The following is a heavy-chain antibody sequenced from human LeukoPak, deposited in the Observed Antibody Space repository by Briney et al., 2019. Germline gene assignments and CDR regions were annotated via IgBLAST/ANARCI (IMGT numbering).Heavy chain of an antibody. V-gene: IGHV4-4*07. CDR2: VFGTGST. D-gene: IGHD3-10*01. CDR1: GDSITNFF. CDR3: ARDGPIYYASGSYSDY. J-gene: IGHJ4*02. Sequence: SETLSLTCTVSGDSITNFFWNWIRQPAGKGLEWIGRVFGTGSTNYNPSLKSRVTMSVDMSENQFSLSLDSVTAADTAVYYCARDGPIYYASGSYSDYWGQGVLVTVSS.